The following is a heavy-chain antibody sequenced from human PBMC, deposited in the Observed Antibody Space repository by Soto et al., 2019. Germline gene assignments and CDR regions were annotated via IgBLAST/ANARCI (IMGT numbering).Heavy chain of an antibody. CDR1: GFTFSSYA. J-gene: IGHJ4*01. V-gene: IGHV3-48*03. Sequence: GGSLRLPCAASGFTFSSYAMNWVRQAPGKGLEWVSYISSSGSTIYYADSVKGRFTISRDNAKNSLYLQMNRLRAEDTAVYYCAIRRIAGIYYDSSGFFDYWGRNPGHRLL. CDR2: ISSSGSTI. CDR3: AIRRIAGIYYDSSGFFDY. D-gene: IGHD3-22*01.